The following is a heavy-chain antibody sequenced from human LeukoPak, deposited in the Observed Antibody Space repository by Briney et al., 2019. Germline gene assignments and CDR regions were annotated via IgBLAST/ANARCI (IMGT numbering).Heavy chain of an antibody. J-gene: IGHJ4*02. CDR2: IIPIFGTA. D-gene: IGHD3-22*01. CDR1: GGTFSSYA. Sequence: ASVKVSCKASGGTFSSYAISWVRQAPGQGLEWMGGIIPIFGTANYAQKFPGRVTITTDESTSTAYMELSSLRSEDTAVYYCARGGYYDSGGYSDYWGQGTLVTVSS. CDR3: ARGGYYDSGGYSDY. V-gene: IGHV1-69*05.